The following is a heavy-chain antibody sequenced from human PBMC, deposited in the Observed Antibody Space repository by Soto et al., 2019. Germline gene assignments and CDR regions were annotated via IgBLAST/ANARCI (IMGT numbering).Heavy chain of an antibody. V-gene: IGHV3-30*18. CDR2: ISYDGSNK. CDR1: GFTFSSYG. CDR3: AKDLYMVAAAGNAFAY. J-gene: IGHJ4*02. D-gene: IGHD6-13*01. Sequence: QVQLVESGGGVVQPGRSLRLSCAASGFTFSSYGMHWVRQAPGKGLEWVAVISYDGSNKYYADSVTGRFTISRDNSKNTVYLQLNSLRAGGTAVYYCAKDLYMVAAAGNAFAYWGQGTLVTVSS.